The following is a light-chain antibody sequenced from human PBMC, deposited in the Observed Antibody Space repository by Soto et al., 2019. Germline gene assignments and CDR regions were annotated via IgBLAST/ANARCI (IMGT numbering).Light chain of an antibody. CDR2: DAS. V-gene: IGKV3-11*01. CDR1: QSVSSY. J-gene: IGKJ1*01. Sequence: EIVLTQSPATLSLSPGERATLYCRASQSVSSYLAWYQQKPGQAPRLLIYDASNRATGIPARFSGSGSETEFTLTISSLQSEDFAVYYCQQYSNWPPGTFGQGTKVDIK. CDR3: QQYSNWPPGT.